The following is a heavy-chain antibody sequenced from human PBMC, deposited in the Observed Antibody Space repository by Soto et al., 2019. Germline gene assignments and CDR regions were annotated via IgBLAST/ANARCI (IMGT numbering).Heavy chain of an antibody. Sequence: QVQLVQSGAEVKKPGASVQVSCKASGYTFTNYGINWVRQAPGQGLEWMGWINTYNGNTNFAQRLQGRVTMTTEASTSTAYMELMSLRSDGTAVYYCARGSSPVDFDYWGQGTLVTGSS. CDR1: GYTFTNYG. CDR2: INTYNGNT. CDR3: ARGSSPVDFDY. V-gene: IGHV1-18*01. J-gene: IGHJ4*02. D-gene: IGHD6-13*01.